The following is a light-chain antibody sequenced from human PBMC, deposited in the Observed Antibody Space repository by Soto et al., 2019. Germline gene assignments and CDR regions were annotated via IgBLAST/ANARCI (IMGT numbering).Light chain of an antibody. CDR3: EKGNSTLGAGV. J-gene: IGLJ1*01. V-gene: IGLV1-51*02. CDR2: ENN. Sequence: QSVLTQPPSVSAAPGQKVTISCSGSSSNIGNNYVSWYQQLPGTAPKLLIYENNKRPSGIPDRFSGSNSGTSPPLGIPGFQTGNGADYYGEKGNSTLGAGVFETGTRVTV. CDR1: SSNIGNNY.